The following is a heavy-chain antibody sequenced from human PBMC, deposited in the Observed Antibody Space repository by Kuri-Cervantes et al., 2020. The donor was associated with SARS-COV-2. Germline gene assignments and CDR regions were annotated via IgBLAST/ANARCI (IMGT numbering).Heavy chain of an antibody. V-gene: IGHV1-46*01. CDR3: ASSRSITIFGVVINYYYGMGV. Sequence: ASVKVSCKASGYTFTSYYMHWVRQAPGQGLEWMGIINPSGGSTSYAQKLQGRVTMTRDTSTSTVYMELSSLRSEDTAVYYCASSRSITIFGVVINYYYGMGVWGQGTTVTVSS. J-gene: IGHJ6*02. CDR2: INPSGGST. CDR1: GYTFTSYY. D-gene: IGHD3-3*01.